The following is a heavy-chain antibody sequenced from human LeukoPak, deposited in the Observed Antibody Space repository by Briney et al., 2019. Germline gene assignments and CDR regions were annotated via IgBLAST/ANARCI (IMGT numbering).Heavy chain of an antibody. V-gene: IGHV3-15*01. CDR3: ARYDGGSGPFDY. CDR1: GFTFSNAW. J-gene: IGHJ4*02. CDR2: IKSKTGGGTT. Sequence: GGSLRLSCAASGFTFSNAWISWVRQAPGKGLEWVGRIKSKTGGGTTDYAAPVKGRFTISRDDSKNTLYLQMNSLRAEDTAVYYCARYDGGSGPFDYWGQGTLVTVSS. D-gene: IGHD3-10*01.